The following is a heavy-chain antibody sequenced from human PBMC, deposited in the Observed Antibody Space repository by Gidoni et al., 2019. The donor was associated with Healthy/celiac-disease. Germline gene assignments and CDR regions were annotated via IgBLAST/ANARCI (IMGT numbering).Heavy chain of an antibody. CDR2: ISSSSIYI. D-gene: IGHD6-13*01. Sequence: EVQLVESGGGLVKPGGSLRLSCAASGFTFSSYSMNWVRQAPGKGLEWVSSISSSSIYIYYADSVKGRFTISRDNAKNSLYLQMNSLRAEDTAVYYCARDPDEYSSSWGPFDYWGQGTLVTVSS. J-gene: IGHJ4*02. V-gene: IGHV3-21*01. CDR3: ARDPDEYSSSWGPFDY. CDR1: GFTFSSYS.